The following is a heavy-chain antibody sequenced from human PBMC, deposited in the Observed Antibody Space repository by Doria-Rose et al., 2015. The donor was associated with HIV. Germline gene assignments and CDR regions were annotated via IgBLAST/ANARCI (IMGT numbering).Heavy chain of an antibody. CDR1: GVSLSSPGMG. J-gene: IGHJ4*02. CDR3: ARIKSSRWYHKYYFDF. V-gene: IGHV2-26*01. Sequence: QVTLKESGPVLVKPTETLTLTCTVSGVSLSSPGMGVSWIRQPPGKALEWLANIFSDDERSYQTSLKSRLTISMGTCKSQVVLTMTDMDPVDTATYYCARIKSSRWYHKYYFDFWGQGTLVIVSA. D-gene: IGHD6-13*01. CDR2: IFSDDER.